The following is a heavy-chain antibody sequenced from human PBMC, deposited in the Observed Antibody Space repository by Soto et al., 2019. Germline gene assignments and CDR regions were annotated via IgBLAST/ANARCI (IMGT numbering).Heavy chain of an antibody. V-gene: IGHV3-33*01. CDR2: IWHDGTNK. D-gene: IGHD2-2*01. CDR1: GFSFSNYD. CDR3: ARQYTSPPYLDN. J-gene: IGHJ4*02. Sequence: QVHLVESGGGVVQPGRSLRLSCVASGFSFSNYDMHWVRQAPGKGMEWVALIWHDGTNKYYADSVKGRFTISRDNSKNILYVQMNSLRAEDTAVYYWARQYTSPPYLDNWGQGTLVTVFS.